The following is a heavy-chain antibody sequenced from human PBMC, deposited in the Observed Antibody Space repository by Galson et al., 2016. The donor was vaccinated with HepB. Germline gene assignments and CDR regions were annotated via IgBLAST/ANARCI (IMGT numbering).Heavy chain of an antibody. CDR3: VGDDDSWRH. J-gene: IGHJ4*02. CDR2: IEPDGGET. V-gene: IGHV3-7*03. D-gene: IGHD3-16*01. Sequence: SLRLSCAASGFRLSGYWMAWVRQAPGKGLEWVANIEPDGGETYYVDSVRGRFTISRDNAKNSPYLQMSSLRVDDAAVYYCVGDDDSWRHWGQGTLVTVSS. CDR1: GFRLSGYW.